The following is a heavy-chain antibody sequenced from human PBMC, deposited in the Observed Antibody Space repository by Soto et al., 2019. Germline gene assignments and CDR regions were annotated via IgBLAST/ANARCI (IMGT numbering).Heavy chain of an antibody. CDR3: ARDGYCSGGSCYSVPVFDY. D-gene: IGHD2-15*01. CDR2: IWYDGSNK. CDR1: VFTFSSYG. Sequence: QVQLVESGGGVVQPGRSLRLSCAASVFTFSSYGMHWVRQAPGKGLEWVAVIWYDGSNKYYAYSVKGRFTISRDNSKNTLYLPMNSLRAEDTAVYYCARDGYCSGGSCYSVPVFDYWGQGTLVTVSS. J-gene: IGHJ4*02. V-gene: IGHV3-33*01.